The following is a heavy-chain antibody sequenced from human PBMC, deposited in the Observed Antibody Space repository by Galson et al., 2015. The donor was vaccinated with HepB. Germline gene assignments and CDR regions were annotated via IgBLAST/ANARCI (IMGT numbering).Heavy chain of an antibody. CDR3: AHGHSGGWFDP. D-gene: IGHD2-15*01. J-gene: IGHJ5*02. CDR2: IYWNDDK. Sequence: PALVKPTQTLTLTCTFSGFSLSTSGVGVGWIRQPPGKALEWLALIYWNDDKRYSPSLKSRLTITKDTSKNQVVLTMTNMDPVDTATYYCAHGHSGGWFDPWGQGTLVTVSS. CDR1: GFSLSTSGVG. V-gene: IGHV2-5*01.